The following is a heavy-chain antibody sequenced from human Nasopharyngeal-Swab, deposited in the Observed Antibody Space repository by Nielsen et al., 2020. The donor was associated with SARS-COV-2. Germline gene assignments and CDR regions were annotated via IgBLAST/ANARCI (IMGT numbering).Heavy chain of an antibody. V-gene: IGHV4-39*07. CDR1: GGSISSSSYF. CDR2: IYYSGST. Sequence: SETLSLTCNVSGGSISSSSYFWGWIRQPPGKGLEWIGNIYYSGSTYYNPSLKSRVTISVDTSKNQFSLKLSSVTAADTAVYYCARDPRMVQGVILYNWFDPWGQGTLVTVSS. CDR3: ARDPRMVQGVILYNWFDP. D-gene: IGHD3-10*01. J-gene: IGHJ5*02.